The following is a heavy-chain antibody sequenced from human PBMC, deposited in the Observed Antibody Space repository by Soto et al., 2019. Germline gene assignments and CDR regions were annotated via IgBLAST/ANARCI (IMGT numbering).Heavy chain of an antibody. V-gene: IGHV4-39*02. CDR1: GGSISSSSYY. CDR2: IYYSGST. CDR3: AREGRQWLQAAYDY. Sequence: SETLSLTCTVSGGSISSSSYYWGWIRQPPGKGLEWIGSIYYSGSTYYNPSLKSRVTISVDTSKNQFSLKLSSVTAADTAVYYCAREGRQWLQAAYDYWGQGTLVTVSS. J-gene: IGHJ4*02. D-gene: IGHD6-19*01.